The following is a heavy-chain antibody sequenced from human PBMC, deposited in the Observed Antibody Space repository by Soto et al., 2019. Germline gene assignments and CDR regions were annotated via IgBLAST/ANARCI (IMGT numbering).Heavy chain of an antibody. CDR3: ARGFGWFDP. J-gene: IGHJ5*02. CDR1: GFTVSSNY. V-gene: IGHV3-64*01. CDR2: ISSNGGST. D-gene: IGHD3-10*01. Sequence: GSLRLSCAASGFTVSSNYMTWVRQAPGKGLEYVSAISSNGGSTYYANSVKGRFTISRDNSKNTLYLQMGSLRAEDMAVYYCARGFGWFDPWGQGTLVTVSS.